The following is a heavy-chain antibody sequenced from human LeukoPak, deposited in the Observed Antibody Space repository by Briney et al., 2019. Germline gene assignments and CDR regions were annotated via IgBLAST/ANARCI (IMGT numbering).Heavy chain of an antibody. CDR1: GYSISSGYY. Sequence: SETLSLTCTVSGYSISSGYYWGWIRQPPGKGLEWIGSIYHSGSTYYNPSLKSRVTISVDTSKNQFSLNLSSVTAADTAVYYCARGVREKNRGFLLYYYYYYMDVRGKGTTVAISS. CDR2: IYHSGST. CDR3: ARGVREKNRGFLLYYYYYYMDV. V-gene: IGHV4-38-2*02. D-gene: IGHD3-10*01. J-gene: IGHJ6*03.